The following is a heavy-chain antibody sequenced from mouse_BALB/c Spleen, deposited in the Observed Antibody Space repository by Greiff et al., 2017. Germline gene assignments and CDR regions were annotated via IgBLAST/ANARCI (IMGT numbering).Heavy chain of an antibody. CDR3: ARGDYYGSSPSFDY. V-gene: IGHV1-39*01. Sequence: VQLKESGPELEKPGASVKISCKASGYSFTGYNMNWVKQSNGKSLEWIGNIDPYYGGTSYNQKFKGKATLTVDKSSSTAYMQLKSLTSEDSAVYYCARGDYYGSSPSFDYWGQGTTLTVSS. J-gene: IGHJ2*01. CDR1: GYSFTGYN. D-gene: IGHD1-1*01. CDR2: IDPYYGGT.